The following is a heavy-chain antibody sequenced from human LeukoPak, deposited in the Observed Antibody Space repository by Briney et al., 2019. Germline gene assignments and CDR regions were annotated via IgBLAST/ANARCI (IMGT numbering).Heavy chain of an antibody. J-gene: IGHJ4*02. CDR3: ARALPFTAAGTPFDY. Sequence: ASVNVSCKASGYTFSSYGITWVRQAPGQGLEWMGWISGYNGNTNYAQKLQGRVTMTTDTSTSTAYVELRSLRSDDTALYYSARALPFTAAGTPFDYWGQGTLVAVSS. V-gene: IGHV1-18*04. CDR1: GYTFSSYG. D-gene: IGHD6-13*01. CDR2: ISGYNGNT.